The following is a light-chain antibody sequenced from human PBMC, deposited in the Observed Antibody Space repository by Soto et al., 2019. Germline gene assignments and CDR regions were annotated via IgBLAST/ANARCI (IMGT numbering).Light chain of an antibody. CDR3: QQDDSPIWT. CDR2: STS. J-gene: IGKJ1*01. Sequence: NVLTQSPGTLSLSPGERATLSCRASQSVGSSYLAWYQQKPGQAPRLLIYSTSSRATGIPDRFSGSGSGTDFTLTISRLEPEDFAVYYCQQDDSPIWTFGQGTKMEIK. CDR1: QSVGSSY. V-gene: IGKV3-20*01.